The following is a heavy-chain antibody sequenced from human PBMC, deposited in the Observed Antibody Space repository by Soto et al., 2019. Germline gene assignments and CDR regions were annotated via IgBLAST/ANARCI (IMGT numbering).Heavy chain of an antibody. J-gene: IGHJ4*02. CDR1: GGTFSSYT. CDR3: ARDGSGSYWDY. D-gene: IGHD3-10*01. Sequence: QVQLVQSGAEVKKPGSSVKVSCKASGGTFSSYTISWVRQAPGQGLEWMGRIIPILGIANYAQKFQGRVTITADKSTSTAYMELSSLRAEDTAVYYCARDGSGSYWDYWGQGTLVTVSS. V-gene: IGHV1-69*08. CDR2: IIPILGIA.